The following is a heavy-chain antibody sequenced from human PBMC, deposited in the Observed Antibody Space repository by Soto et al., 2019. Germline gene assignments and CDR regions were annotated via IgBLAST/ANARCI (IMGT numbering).Heavy chain of an antibody. CDR1: GFTFSTSG. CDR3: ARVRSRDKDGSGSYYLNYYYMDA. J-gene: IGHJ6*03. CDR2: IWYDGSNK. Sequence: GGSLRLSCAASGFTFSTSGMHWVRQAPGKGLEWVAVIWYDGSNKYYADSVKGRFTISRDNSKNKLYLQMNSLRAEDTAVYYCARVRSRDKDGSGSYYLNYYYMDAWGKGTTVTVSS. V-gene: IGHV3-33*01. D-gene: IGHD3-10*01.